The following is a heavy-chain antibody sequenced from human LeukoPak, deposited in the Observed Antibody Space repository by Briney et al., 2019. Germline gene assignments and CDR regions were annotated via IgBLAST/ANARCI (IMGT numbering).Heavy chain of an antibody. CDR3: AQSLGSGNWIGNWFDP. CDR2: IYYTGRT. CDR1: GGSISSSSHS. D-gene: IGHD1-1*01. V-gene: IGHV4-39*01. J-gene: IGHJ5*02. Sequence: PSETLSLTCTVSGGSISSSSHSWGWIRQRPGQGLEWTGTIYYTGRTYYNPSLESRLTISVDTSKNQFSLKLTSVTAADTAIYYCAQSLGSGNWIGNWFDPWGQGTLVTVSS.